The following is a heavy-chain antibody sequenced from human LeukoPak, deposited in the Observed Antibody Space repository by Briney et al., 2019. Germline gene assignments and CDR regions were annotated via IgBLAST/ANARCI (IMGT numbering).Heavy chain of an antibody. J-gene: IGHJ4*02. V-gene: IGHV3-11*01. CDR1: GFTFSDYY. CDR2: ISSSGSTI. CDR3: ARDTMVRGVLDY. D-gene: IGHD3-10*01. Sequence: GGSLRLSCAASGFTFSDYYMSWIRQAPGKGLECGSYISSSGSTIYYADSVNGRFTSSRANAKNSLYLQMNSLRAEDTAVYYCARDTMVRGVLDYWGQGTLVTVSS.